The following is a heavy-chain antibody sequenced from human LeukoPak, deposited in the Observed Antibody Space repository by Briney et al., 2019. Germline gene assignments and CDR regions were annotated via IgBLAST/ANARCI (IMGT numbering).Heavy chain of an antibody. CDR3: VNHITAMVRCCLDH. CDR1: GFTFNSLA. V-gene: IGHV3-23*01. Sequence: PGGSLRLSCAACGFTFNSLAMSWVRQAPGKGREWGSAINARGFITYYADSVRGRFTISRDNSKNTLFLQMDSLSVEDTAVYYCVNHITAMVRCCLDHWGQGILVTVSS. D-gene: IGHD5-18*01. CDR2: INARGFIT. J-gene: IGHJ4*02.